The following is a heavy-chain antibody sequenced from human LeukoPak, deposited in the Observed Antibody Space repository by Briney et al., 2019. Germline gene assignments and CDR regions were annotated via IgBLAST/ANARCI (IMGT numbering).Heavy chain of an antibody. V-gene: IGHV3-73*01. D-gene: IGHD6-6*01. CDR2: IRSKANSYAT. J-gene: IGHJ4*02. CDR3: AKSTAYSSSSGIDY. CDR1: GFTFSGSA. Sequence: GGSLRLSCAASGFTFSGSAMHWVRQASGKGLEWVGRIRSKANSYATAYAASVKGRFTISRDDSKNTAYLQMNSLKTEDTAVYYCAKSTAYSSSSGIDYWGQGTLVTVSS.